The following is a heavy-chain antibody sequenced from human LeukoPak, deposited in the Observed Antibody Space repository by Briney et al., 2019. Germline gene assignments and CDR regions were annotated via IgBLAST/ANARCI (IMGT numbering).Heavy chain of an antibody. CDR2: ISAYNGNT. D-gene: IGHD6-19*01. J-gene: IGHJ5*02. CDR1: GYTFTSYG. Sequence: ASVKVSCKASGYTFTSYGISWVRQAPGQGLEWMGWISAYNGNTNYAQKLQGRVTMTTDTSTSTAYMEVRSLRSDDTAVYYCARPVSSGWRNWFDPWGQGTLVTVSS. CDR3: ARPVSSGWRNWFDP. V-gene: IGHV1-18*01.